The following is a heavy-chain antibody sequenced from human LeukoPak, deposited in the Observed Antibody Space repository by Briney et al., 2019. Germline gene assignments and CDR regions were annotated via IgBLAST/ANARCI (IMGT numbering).Heavy chain of an antibody. J-gene: IGHJ4*02. CDR1: GVSINNYY. Sequence: SETLSLTCTVSGVSINNYYWSWIRQPPGKGLEWIGYIYYSGSTNYSPSLKSRVTISIDTSKNQFSLKLSSVTAADTAVYYCARGPRIAVAGIWGQGTLVTVSS. V-gene: IGHV4-59*12. D-gene: IGHD6-19*01. CDR3: ARGPRIAVAGI. CDR2: IYYSGST.